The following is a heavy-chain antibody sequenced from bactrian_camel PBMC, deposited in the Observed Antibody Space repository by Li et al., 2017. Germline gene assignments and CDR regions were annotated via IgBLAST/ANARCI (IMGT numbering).Heavy chain of an antibody. CDR2: IDSERVT. Sequence: HVQLVESGGGSVEAGGSLRISCVASGFAYSSYCRAWFRQVPGQERVGVATIDSERVTNYADSVKDRFTISRDNAKKTTYLQMDHLRTEDTAIYYCAAGWSYGVGTLLRRHYDYWGQGTQVTVS. V-gene: IGHV3S1*01. D-gene: IGHD5*01. J-gene: IGHJ4*01. CDR3: AAGWSYGVGTLLRRHYDY. CDR1: GFAYSSYC.